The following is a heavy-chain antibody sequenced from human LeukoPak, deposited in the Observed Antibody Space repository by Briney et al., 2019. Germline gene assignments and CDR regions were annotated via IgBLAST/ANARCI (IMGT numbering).Heavy chain of an antibody. CDR1: GFTFSTYG. CDR3: ARAPDSSGYYLHFDY. V-gene: IGHV3-30*03. Sequence: GGSLRLSCAASGFTFSTYGMHWVRQAPGKGLEWVAVISYDGSNKYYADSVKGRFTISRDNSKNTLYLQMNSLRAEDTAVYYCARAPDSSGYYLHFDYWGQGTLVTVSS. CDR2: ISYDGSNK. D-gene: IGHD3-22*01. J-gene: IGHJ4*02.